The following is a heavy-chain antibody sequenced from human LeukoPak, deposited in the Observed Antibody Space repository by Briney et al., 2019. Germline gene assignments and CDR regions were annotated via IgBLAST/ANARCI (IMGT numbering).Heavy chain of an antibody. J-gene: IGHJ3*02. D-gene: IGHD3-3*01. CDR3: ARGLYDFWSGHDIVGAFDI. CDR2: IYYSGST. V-gene: IGHV4-59*01. CDR1: GGSISSYY. Sequence: PSETLSLTCTVSGGSISSYYWSWIRQPPGKGLEWIGYIYYSGSTNYNPSLKSRVTISVDTSKNQFSLKLSSVTAADTAVYYCARGLYDFWSGHDIVGAFDIWGQGTMVTVSS.